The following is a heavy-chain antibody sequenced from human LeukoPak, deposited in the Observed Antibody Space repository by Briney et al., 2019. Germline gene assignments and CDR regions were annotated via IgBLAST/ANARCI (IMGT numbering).Heavy chain of an antibody. CDR2: IYYSGST. CDR3: ATTCIAAAGTCAFDI. D-gene: IGHD6-13*01. Sequence: SETLSLTCTVSGGSISSGGYYWSWIRQHPGKGLEWIGYIYYSGSTNYNPSLKSRVTISVDTSKNQFSLKLSSVTAADTAVYYCATTCIAAAGTCAFDIWGQGTMVTVSS. V-gene: IGHV4-61*08. CDR1: GGSISSGGYY. J-gene: IGHJ3*02.